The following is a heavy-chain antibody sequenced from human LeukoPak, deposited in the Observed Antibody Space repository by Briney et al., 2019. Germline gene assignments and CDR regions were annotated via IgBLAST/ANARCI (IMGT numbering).Heavy chain of an antibody. J-gene: IGHJ4*02. V-gene: IGHV3-21*01. CDR3: ARGDYYDSSDY. CDR1: GFTFSTYS. D-gene: IGHD3-22*01. CDR2: ISSGSSAI. Sequence: PGGSLRLSCAASGFTFSTYSMNWVRQAPGKGLEWVSSISSGSSAIYYADSVKGRITISRDNAKNSLFLQMNSLRAEDTAVYYCARGDYYDSSDYWGQGTLVTVSS.